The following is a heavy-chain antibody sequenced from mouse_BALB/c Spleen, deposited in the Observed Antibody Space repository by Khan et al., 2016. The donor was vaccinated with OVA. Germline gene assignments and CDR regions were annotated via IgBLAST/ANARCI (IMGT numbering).Heavy chain of an antibody. CDR2: IWGDGST. CDR1: GFSLSRYS. V-gene: IGHV2-6-4*01. D-gene: IGHD1-1*02. Sequence: QVQLKESGPGLVAPSQSLSITCTVSGFSLSRYSVHWVRQPPGKGLEWLGMIWGDGSTDYNSALKSRLSISKDNSKSQVFLKMSSLQTDDTAMDYCARTHFGGGYWYFDVWGAGTTVTVSS. J-gene: IGHJ1*01. CDR3: ARTHFGGGYWYFDV.